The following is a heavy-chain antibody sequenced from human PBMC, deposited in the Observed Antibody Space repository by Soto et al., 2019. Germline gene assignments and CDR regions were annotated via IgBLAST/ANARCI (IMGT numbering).Heavy chain of an antibody. D-gene: IGHD3-3*01. V-gene: IGHV1-8*01. CDR3: ARGLRFLEWYYMDV. J-gene: IGHJ6*03. Sequence: ASVKASCKASGYTFTSYAIYWVRQSTGQGLEWMGWMNPNSGNTGYAQKFQGRVTMTRNTSISTAYMELSSLRSEDTAVYYCARGLRFLEWYYMDVWGKGTTVTVSS. CDR2: MNPNSGNT. CDR1: GYTFTSYA.